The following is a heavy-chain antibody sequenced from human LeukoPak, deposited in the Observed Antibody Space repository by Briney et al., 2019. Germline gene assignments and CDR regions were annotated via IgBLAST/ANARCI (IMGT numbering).Heavy chain of an antibody. CDR2: IRYDGSNK. Sequence: PGGSLRLSCAASGFTFSSYGMHWVRQAPGKGLEWVAFIRYDGSNKYYADSVKGRFTISRDNSKNTLYLQMNSLRAEDTAVYYCAKEASRGGGIAARPVRWFDPWGQGTLVTVSS. V-gene: IGHV3-30*02. CDR3: AKEASRGGGIAARPVRWFDP. J-gene: IGHJ5*02. CDR1: GFTFSSYG. D-gene: IGHD6-6*01.